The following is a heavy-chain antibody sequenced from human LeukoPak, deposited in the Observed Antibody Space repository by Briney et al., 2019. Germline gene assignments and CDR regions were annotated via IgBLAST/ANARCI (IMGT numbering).Heavy chain of an antibody. D-gene: IGHD2-15*01. CDR1: GDSISSYY. Sequence: PSETLSLTCTVSGDSISSYYWSWIRQPAGKGMEWIGRFYIGGITNYNPSLKSRVTMSVDTSKNQFSLRLTSMTAADTAVYYCARGKPGGSSTSFDPWGQGTLVTVSS. J-gene: IGHJ5*02. CDR3: ARGKPGGSSTSFDP. V-gene: IGHV4-4*07. CDR2: FYIGGIT.